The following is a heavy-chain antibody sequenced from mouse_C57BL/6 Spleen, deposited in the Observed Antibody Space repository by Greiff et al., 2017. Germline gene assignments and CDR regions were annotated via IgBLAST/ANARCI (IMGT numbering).Heavy chain of an antibody. CDR1: GYAFSSSW. CDR3: ARDGYYFDY. V-gene: IGHV1-82*01. J-gene: IGHJ2*01. D-gene: IGHD2-3*01. CDR2: IYPGDGDT. Sequence: VHLVESGPELVKPGASVKISCKASGYAFSSSWMNWVKQRPGKGLEWIGRIYPGDGDTNYNGKFKGKATLTADKSSSTAYMQLSSLTSEDSAVYCCARDGYYFDYWGQGTTLTVSS.